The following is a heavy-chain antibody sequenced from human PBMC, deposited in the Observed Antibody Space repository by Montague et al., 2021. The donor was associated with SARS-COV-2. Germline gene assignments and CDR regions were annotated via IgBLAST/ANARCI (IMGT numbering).Heavy chain of an antibody. J-gene: IGHJ6*02. Sequence: SETLSLTCAVYGGSFSGYYWTWIRQPPGKGLEWIGEIHHSGSTSYNPSLKSRVTISVDTSKNQLSLKLSSVTAADTAVYYCARGPVAATGYYYGVDVWGQGTTVTVSS. CDR2: IHHSGST. CDR1: GGSFSGYY. V-gene: IGHV4-34*01. CDR3: ARGPVAATGYYYGVDV. D-gene: IGHD6-19*01.